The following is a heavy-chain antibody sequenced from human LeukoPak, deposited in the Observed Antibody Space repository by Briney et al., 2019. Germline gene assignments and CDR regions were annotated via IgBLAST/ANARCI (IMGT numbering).Heavy chain of an antibody. CDR3: ARGSRHYDHSGYNAFDI. Sequence: GASVKVSCKASGYTFTSYYMHWVRQAPGQGLEWMGIINPSDGSTSYAQKFQGRVTMTRDTSTSTVYMELSSLRSEDTAVYYCARGSRHYDHSGYNAFDIWGQGTMVTVSS. V-gene: IGHV1-46*01. CDR1: GYTFTSYY. J-gene: IGHJ3*02. CDR2: INPSDGST. D-gene: IGHD3-22*01.